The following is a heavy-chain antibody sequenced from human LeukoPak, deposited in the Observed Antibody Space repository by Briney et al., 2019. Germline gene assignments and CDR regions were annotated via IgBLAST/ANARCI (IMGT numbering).Heavy chain of an antibody. Sequence: AASVKVSCKASGYTFTSYGISWVRQAPGQGLEWMGWISAYNGNTNYAQKLQGRVTMTTDTSTSTAYMELRSLRSDDTAVYYCARHYDFWSGSEPLYYFDYWGQGTLVTVSS. CDR1: GYTFTSYG. D-gene: IGHD3-3*01. V-gene: IGHV1-18*01. CDR2: ISAYNGNT. CDR3: ARHYDFWSGSEPLYYFDY. J-gene: IGHJ4*02.